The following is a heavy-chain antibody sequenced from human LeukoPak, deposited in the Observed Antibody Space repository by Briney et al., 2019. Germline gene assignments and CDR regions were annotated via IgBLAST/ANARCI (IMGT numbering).Heavy chain of an antibody. D-gene: IGHD3-9*01. CDR3: AKGSGYDTDFDY. J-gene: IGHJ4*02. CDR1: GFTFSTYT. Sequence: KSGGSLRLSCAASGFTFSTYTMNWVRQAPGKGLEWVSGISGSGDNTYYADSVKGRFTISRDNSKNTLYLQMNSLRAEDTAVYYCAKGSGYDTDFDYWGQGTLVTVSS. CDR2: ISGSGDNT. V-gene: IGHV3-23*01.